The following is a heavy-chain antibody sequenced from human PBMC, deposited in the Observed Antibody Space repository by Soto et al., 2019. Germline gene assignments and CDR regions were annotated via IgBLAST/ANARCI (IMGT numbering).Heavy chain of an antibody. D-gene: IGHD3-22*01. CDR2: ISYDGSNK. J-gene: IGHJ6*02. V-gene: IGHV3-30-3*01. CDR3: ARDQGYDSSGYYPPQLVDYYYYGMDV. CDR1: GFTFSSYA. Sequence: PGGSLSLSCAASGFTFSSYAMHWVRPAPGKGLEWVAVISYDGSNKYYADSVKGRFTISRDNTKNTLYLQMNSRRAEDTAVYYCARDQGYDSSGYYPPQLVDYYYYGMDVWGQGTTVTVSS.